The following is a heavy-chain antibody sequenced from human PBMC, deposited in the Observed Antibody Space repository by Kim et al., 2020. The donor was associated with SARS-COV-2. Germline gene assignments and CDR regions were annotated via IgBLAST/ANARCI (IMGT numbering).Heavy chain of an antibody. J-gene: IGHJ4*02. Sequence: GGSLRLSCAASGFNFDSYAMSWVRQAPGKGLDWVSVIHGGGRTFYADSVKGRFTISRDNSKNTVDLQMRGLRAEDTAIYYCAAGLPCGGTCYSAGDYWGQGTLVTVSS. V-gene: IGHV3-23*03. CDR1: GFNFDSYA. CDR3: AAGLPCGGTCYSAGDY. D-gene: IGHD2-15*01. CDR2: IHGGGRT.